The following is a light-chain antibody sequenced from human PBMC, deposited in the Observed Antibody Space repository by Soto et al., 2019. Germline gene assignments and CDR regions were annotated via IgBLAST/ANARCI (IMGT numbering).Light chain of an antibody. CDR3: QIFNAVPT. CDR1: QAIYTY. J-gene: IGKJ4*02. CDR2: AAS. V-gene: IGKV1-27*01. Sequence: DIQMTQSPSSLSASVGDRVTITCRASQAIYTYLAWYQQKPGQVPTLLISAASTLQSGVPSRFSGSGSGTDFTLTISSLQPEDVATYYCQIFNAVPTFGGGTKVEI.